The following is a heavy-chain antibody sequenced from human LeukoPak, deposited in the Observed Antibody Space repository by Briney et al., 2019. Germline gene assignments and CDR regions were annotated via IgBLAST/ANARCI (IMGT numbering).Heavy chain of an antibody. CDR3: ARDGPFLMGATFVH. Sequence: GGSLRLSCAASGFTFSSYAMHWVRQAPGKGLEYVSAISSNGGSTYYANSVKGRFTISRDNSKNTLYLQMGSLRAEDMAVYYCARDGPFLMGATFVHWGQGTLVTVSS. D-gene: IGHD1-26*01. CDR1: GFTFSSYA. CDR2: ISSNGGST. J-gene: IGHJ4*02. V-gene: IGHV3-64*01.